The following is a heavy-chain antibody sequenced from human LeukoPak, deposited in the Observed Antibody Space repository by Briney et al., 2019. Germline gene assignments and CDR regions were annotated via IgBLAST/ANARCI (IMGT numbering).Heavy chain of an antibody. CDR1: GYTFTSYG. CDR3: ARIYCSGGSCPNDY. Sequence: ASVKVSCKSSGYTFTSYGISWVRQAPGQGLEWMGWISAYNGNTNYAQKLQGRVTMTTDTSTSTAYMELRSLRSDDTAVYYCARIYCSGGSCPNDYWGQGTLVTVSS. V-gene: IGHV1-18*01. CDR2: ISAYNGNT. D-gene: IGHD2-15*01. J-gene: IGHJ4*02.